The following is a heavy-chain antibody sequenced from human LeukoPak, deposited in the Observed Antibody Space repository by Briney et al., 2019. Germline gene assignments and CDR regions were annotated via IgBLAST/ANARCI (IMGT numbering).Heavy chain of an antibody. CDR1: GFTFSSYS. CDR2: ISSSSSTI. D-gene: IGHD2-21*01. J-gene: IGHJ6*03. CDR3: AKKEGDTYFSWYMDV. Sequence: GGSLRLSCAASGFTFSSYSMNWVRQAPGKGLEWVSYISSSSSTIYYADSVKGRFTISRDNAKNTLYLQMNSLRAEDTAIYYCAKKEGDTYFSWYMDVWGKGTTVTVSS. V-gene: IGHV3-48*04.